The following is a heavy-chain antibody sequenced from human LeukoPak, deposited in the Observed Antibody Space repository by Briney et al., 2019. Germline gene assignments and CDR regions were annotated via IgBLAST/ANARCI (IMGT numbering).Heavy chain of an antibody. CDR3: ASQFSSYGSRHHGH. V-gene: IGHV3-11*01. CDR1: GFTFSDYY. Sequence: GGSLRLSCAASGFTFSDYYMSWIRQAPGKGLEWVSYISSSGSTIYYADSVKGRFTISRDNAKNSLYLQMNSLRAEDTAVYYCASQFSSYGSRHHGHWGQGTLVTVSS. CDR2: ISSSGSTI. J-gene: IGHJ4*02. D-gene: IGHD5-18*01.